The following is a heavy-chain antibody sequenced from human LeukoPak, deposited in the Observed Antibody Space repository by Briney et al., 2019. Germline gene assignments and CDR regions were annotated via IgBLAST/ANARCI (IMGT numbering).Heavy chain of an antibody. CDR2: IIPILGIA. V-gene: IGHV1-69*04. CDR1: GGTFTSYV. Sequence: GASVKVSCQASGGTFTSYVISWLGQPPGHGVEWMGRIIPILGIANYAQKFQGRVTITADKSTSTAYMELSSLRSEDTAVYYCARDDIDGTPDYWGQGTLVTVSS. J-gene: IGHJ4*02. D-gene: IGHD5-12*01. CDR3: ARDDIDGTPDY.